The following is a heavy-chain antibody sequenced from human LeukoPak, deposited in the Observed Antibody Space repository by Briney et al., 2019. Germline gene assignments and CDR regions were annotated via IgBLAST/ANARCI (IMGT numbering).Heavy chain of an antibody. D-gene: IGHD3-10*01. CDR2: IIPILGMA. V-gene: IGHV1-69*04. CDR1: GGTFSSYA. CDR3: ARDGITMVRGVKAEGY. J-gene: IGHJ4*02. Sequence: SVKVSCKASGGTFSSYAISWVRQAPGQGLEWMGRIIPILGMANYAQKFQGRVTITADKSTSTAYMELSSLRSEDTAVYYCARDGITMVRGVKAEGYWGQGTLVTVSS.